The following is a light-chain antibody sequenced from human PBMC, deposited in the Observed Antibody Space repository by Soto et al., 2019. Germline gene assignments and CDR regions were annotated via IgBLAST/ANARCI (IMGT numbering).Light chain of an antibody. Sequence: DIPMTQSPSTLSASVGDRVTITCRASQSLGIWLDWYQQKPGKAPKLLIYKASTLKSDVPSRFSGGGSGTDFTLTSSSLQPEDFATYYCQQYDSYVTFGQGTKLEIQ. J-gene: IGKJ2*01. CDR1: QSLGIW. V-gene: IGKV1-5*03. CDR2: KAS. CDR3: QQYDSYVT.